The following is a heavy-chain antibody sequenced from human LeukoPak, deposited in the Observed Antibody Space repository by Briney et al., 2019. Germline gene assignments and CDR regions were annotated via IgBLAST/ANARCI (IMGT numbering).Heavy chain of an antibody. J-gene: IGHJ4*02. CDR3: ARVSPLYDILTGYYGFDFDY. V-gene: IGHV1-46*01. CDR1: VYTFTSYY. Sequence: ASVKVSCKACVYTFTSYYMHWVRQAPGQGLEWMGIINPSGGSTSYAQKFQGRVTMTRDTSTSTVYMELSTLRSEDRAVYYCARVSPLYDILTGYYGFDFDYWGQGTLVTVSS. CDR2: INPSGGST. D-gene: IGHD3-9*01.